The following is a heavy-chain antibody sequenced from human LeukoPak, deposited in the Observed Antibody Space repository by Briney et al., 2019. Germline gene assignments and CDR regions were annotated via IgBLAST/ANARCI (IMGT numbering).Heavy chain of an antibody. CDR3: TTGSGFIDY. CDR2: IKSRSDGGTA. D-gene: IGHD6-19*01. Sequence: GGSLRLSCVASGFTFSNAWMNWVRQAPGKGLEWVGRIKSRSDGGTADNAAPVKGRFTISRDDSKNTLYLLMSSLKTEDTAVYYCTTGSGFIDYWGQGTLVTVSS. J-gene: IGHJ4*02. CDR1: GFTFSNAW. V-gene: IGHV3-15*07.